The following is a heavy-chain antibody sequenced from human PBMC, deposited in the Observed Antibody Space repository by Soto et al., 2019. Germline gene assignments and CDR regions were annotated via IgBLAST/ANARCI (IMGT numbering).Heavy chain of an antibody. Sequence: ASVKVSCKASGYTFTSYFMHWVRQAPGQGLEWMGIIDPSGGSTSYAQKFQGRVTMTRDTSTSTVYMELSSLRSEDTAVYYCARGSVVEDTAMVTPFFDYWGQGTLVTAPQ. D-gene: IGHD5-18*01. CDR2: IDPSGGST. V-gene: IGHV1-46*01. CDR1: GYTFTSYF. CDR3: ARGSVVEDTAMVTPFFDY. J-gene: IGHJ4*02.